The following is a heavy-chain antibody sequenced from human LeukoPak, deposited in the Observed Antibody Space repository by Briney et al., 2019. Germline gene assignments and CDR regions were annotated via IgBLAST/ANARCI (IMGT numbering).Heavy chain of an antibody. CDR2: IYYSGST. V-gene: IGHV4-61*05. J-gene: IGHJ5*02. CDR1: GGSISSSSYY. Sequence: SETLSLTCTVSGGSISSSSYYWGWIRQPPGKGLEWIGYIYYSGSTNYNPSLKSRVTISVDTSKNQFSLKLSSVTAADTAVYYCAAGYSSSWYIFDPWGQGTLVTVSS. D-gene: IGHD6-13*01. CDR3: AAGYSSSWYIFDP.